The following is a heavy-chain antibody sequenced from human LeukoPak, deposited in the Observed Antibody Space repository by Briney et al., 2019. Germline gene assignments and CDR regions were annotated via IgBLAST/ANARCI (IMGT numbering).Heavy chain of an antibody. Sequence: SETLSLTCTVSGGSISSYYWSWIRQPPGKGLEWIGYIYYSGSTNYNPSLKSRVTISVDTSKNQFSLKLSSVTAADTAVYYCASMRVRNYYGSGSYNTHPHYFDYWGQGTLVTVSS. CDR2: IYYSGST. CDR3: ASMRVRNYYGSGSYNTHPHYFDY. D-gene: IGHD3-10*01. V-gene: IGHV4-59*01. J-gene: IGHJ4*02. CDR1: GGSISSYY.